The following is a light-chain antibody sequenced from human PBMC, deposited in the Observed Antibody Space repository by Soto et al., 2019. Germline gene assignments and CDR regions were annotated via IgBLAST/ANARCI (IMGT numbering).Light chain of an antibody. Sequence: IVMTQSPATLSVSPWERATLSCRASQSVTSNLAWYQQKPGQAPRLLIYGASTRATAIPARFSGSGSGTEFTLTINSLQSEDFAVYYCQQYNNWPPWTFGQGTKVDIK. CDR3: QQYNNWPPWT. CDR2: GAS. J-gene: IGKJ1*01. CDR1: QSVTSN. V-gene: IGKV3-15*01.